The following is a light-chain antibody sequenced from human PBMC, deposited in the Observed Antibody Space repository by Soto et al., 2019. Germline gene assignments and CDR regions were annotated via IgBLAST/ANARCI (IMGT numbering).Light chain of an antibody. V-gene: IGKV3-11*01. CDR2: DAS. CDR1: QSVSSY. Sequence: EIVLTQSPATLSLSPGERATLSCRASQSVSSYLAGYQQKPGQAPRLLICDASNRATGIPARFSGSGSGTDFTLANSSLEPEDLAVYYCQQRSNWPPITLGQGTRLEIK. J-gene: IGKJ5*01. CDR3: QQRSNWPPIT.